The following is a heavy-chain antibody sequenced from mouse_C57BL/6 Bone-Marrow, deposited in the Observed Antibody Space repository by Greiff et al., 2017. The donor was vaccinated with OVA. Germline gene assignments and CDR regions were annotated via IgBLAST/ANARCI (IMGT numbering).Heavy chain of an antibody. V-gene: IGHV5-17*01. CDR1: GFTFSDYG. J-gene: IGHJ1*03. CDR2: ISSGSSTI. Sequence: EVKLMESGGGLVKPGGSLKLSCAASGFTFSDYGMHWVRQAPEKGLEWVAYISSGSSTIYYADTVKGRFTISRDNAKNTLFLQMTSLRSEDTAMYYCATYGKDWYFDVWGTGTTVTVSS. D-gene: IGHD1-1*01. CDR3: ATYGKDWYFDV.